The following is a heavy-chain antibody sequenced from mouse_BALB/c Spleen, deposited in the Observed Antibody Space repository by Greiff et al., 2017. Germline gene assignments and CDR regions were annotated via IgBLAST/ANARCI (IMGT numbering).Heavy chain of an antibody. D-gene: IGHD1-1*01. CDR3: AREVVATDYFDY. J-gene: IGHJ2*01. CDR2: IWAGGST. V-gene: IGHV2-9*02. CDR1: GFSLTSYG. Sequence: VHLVESGPGLVAPSQSLSITCTASGFSLTSYGVHWVRQPPGKGLEWLGVIWAGGSTNYNSALMSRLSISTDNSKSQVFLKMNSLQTDDTAMYYCAREVVATDYFDYWGQGTTLTVSS.